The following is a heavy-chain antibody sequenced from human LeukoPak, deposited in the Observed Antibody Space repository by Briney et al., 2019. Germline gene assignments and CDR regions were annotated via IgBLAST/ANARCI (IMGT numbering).Heavy chain of an antibody. V-gene: IGHV4-59*01. CDR2: IYYVGST. CDR1: GGSIANYF. J-gene: IGHJ3*01. CDR3: ARDGGRAVSPLGAFDF. Sequence: SETLSLTRSVSGGSIANYFWSWIRQPPGKGLEWIGYIYYVGSTNYNPSLKSRVTISVDTSKNQFSLTLTSVTAADTAMYYCARDGGRAVSPLGAFDFWGQGTVVTVSS. D-gene: IGHD3-16*01.